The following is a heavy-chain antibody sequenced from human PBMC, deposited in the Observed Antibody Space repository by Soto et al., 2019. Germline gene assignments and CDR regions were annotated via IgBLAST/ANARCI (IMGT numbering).Heavy chain of an antibody. J-gene: IGHJ4*02. CDR1: GDSVSSNIAA. CDR2: TYYRSKWSN. CDR3: SRGRWPTFDY. Sequence: PSQTLSLTCAISGDSVSSNIAAWSWIRQSPSRGLEWLGRTYYRSKWSNDYALFVQSRVTINPDTSKNQFSLKLSSATAADTAVYYCSRGRWPTFDYWGQGALVTVSS. V-gene: IGHV6-1*01.